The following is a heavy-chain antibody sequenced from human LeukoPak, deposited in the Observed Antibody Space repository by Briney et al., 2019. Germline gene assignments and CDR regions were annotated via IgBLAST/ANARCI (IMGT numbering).Heavy chain of an antibody. Sequence: GGSLRLSCAASGYTVSDFSVNWVRQAPGKGLEWVSSISVRSNYRYYADSVRGRFTISRDDARDSLFLQMNILRAEDTAVYFCVRLRRNNDRSGYYYYYDYWGQGTLVTVSS. D-gene: IGHD3-22*01. CDR1: GYTVSDFS. CDR3: VRLRRNNDRSGYYYYYDY. J-gene: IGHJ4*02. V-gene: IGHV3-21*01. CDR2: ISVRSNYR.